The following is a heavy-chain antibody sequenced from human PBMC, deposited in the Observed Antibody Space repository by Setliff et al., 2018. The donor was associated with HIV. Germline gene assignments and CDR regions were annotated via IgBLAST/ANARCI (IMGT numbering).Heavy chain of an antibody. J-gene: IGHJ3*01. Sequence: GASVKVSCKASGGSFRNYAINWVRQAPGQGLEWMGGIIPLLGTPNYAHKFQGRVTITADKYSSTVYMELSSLRSEDSAVFYCARDRSGIAVAAPDAFDVWGRGTMVTVSS. V-gene: IGHV1-69*06. CDR3: ARDRSGIAVAAPDAFDV. CDR2: IIPLLGTP. CDR1: GGSFRNYA. D-gene: IGHD6-19*01.